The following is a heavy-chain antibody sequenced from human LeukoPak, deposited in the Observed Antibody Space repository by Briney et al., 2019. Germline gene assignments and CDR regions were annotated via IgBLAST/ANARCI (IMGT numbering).Heavy chain of an antibody. CDR3: AKSAACSSTSCAMGDAFDV. D-gene: IGHD2-2*01. V-gene: IGHV3-23*01. Sequence: GGSLRLSCAASGFTFSSYAMSWVRQAPGKGLEWVSAISGSGGSTYYADSVKGRFTISRDNSKNTLYLQMNSLRAEDTAVYYCAKSAACSSTSCAMGDAFDVWGQGTMVTVSS. CDR1: GFTFSSYA. J-gene: IGHJ3*01. CDR2: ISGSGGST.